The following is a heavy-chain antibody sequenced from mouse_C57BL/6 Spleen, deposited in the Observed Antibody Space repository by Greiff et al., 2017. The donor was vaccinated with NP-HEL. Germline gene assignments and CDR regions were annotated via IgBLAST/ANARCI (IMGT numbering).Heavy chain of an antibody. CDR2: ISDGGSYT. CDR3: ARDRGGKESAFAY. CDR1: GFTFSSYA. V-gene: IGHV5-4*01. Sequence: EVQVVESGGGLVKPGGSLKLSCAASGFTFSSYAMSWVRQTPEKRLEWVATISDGGSYTYYPDNVKGRFTISRDNAKNNLYLQMSHLKSEDTAMYYCARDRGGKESAFAYWGQGTLVTVSA. J-gene: IGHJ3*01.